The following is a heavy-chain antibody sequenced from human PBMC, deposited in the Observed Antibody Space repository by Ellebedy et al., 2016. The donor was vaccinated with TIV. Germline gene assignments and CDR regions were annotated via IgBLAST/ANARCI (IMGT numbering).Heavy chain of an antibody. Sequence: AASVKVSCKASGGTFSSDVISWVRQAPGQGLEWMGGFIPMFGTPNYAQRLQGRVTITADKSTSTVYMELSSLRSDDTAVYYCATSAAEEYFQHWGQGTLVTVSS. V-gene: IGHV1-69*06. CDR1: GGTFSSDV. CDR2: FIPMFGTP. D-gene: IGHD2-2*01. J-gene: IGHJ1*01. CDR3: ATSAAEEYFQH.